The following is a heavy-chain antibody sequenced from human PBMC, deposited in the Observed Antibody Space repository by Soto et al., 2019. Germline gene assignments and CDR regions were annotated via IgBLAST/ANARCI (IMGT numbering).Heavy chain of an antibody. CDR1: GFTFSSYW. CDR3: ARDRRSXAARFSTKIYYYYGMDV. D-gene: IGHD6-6*01. V-gene: IGHV3-74*01. J-gene: IGHJ6*02. Sequence: PGGSLRLSCAASGFTFSSYWMHWVRQAPGKGLVWVSRINSDGSSTSYADSVKGRFTISRDNAKNTLYLQMNSLRAEDTAVYYCARDRRSXAARFSTKIYYYYGMDVWGQGTTVTVSS. CDR2: INSDGSST.